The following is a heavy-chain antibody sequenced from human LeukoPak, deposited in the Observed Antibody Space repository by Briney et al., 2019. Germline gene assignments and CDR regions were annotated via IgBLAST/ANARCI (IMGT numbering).Heavy chain of an antibody. Sequence: GSSVKVSCKASGGTFSSYAISWVREAPGQGLEWMGGIIPIFGTANYAQKFQGRVTITADESTSTAYMELSSLRSEDTAVYYCASSGQLPSPSEDMVLSYYYYYMDVWGKGTTVTVSS. J-gene: IGHJ6*03. CDR3: ASSGQLPSPSEDMVLSYYYYYMDV. V-gene: IGHV1-69*01. CDR1: GGTFSSYA. CDR2: IIPIFGTA. D-gene: IGHD2-2*01.